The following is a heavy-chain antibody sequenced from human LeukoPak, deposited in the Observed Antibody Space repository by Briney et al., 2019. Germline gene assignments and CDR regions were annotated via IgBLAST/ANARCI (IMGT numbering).Heavy chain of an antibody. D-gene: IGHD2/OR15-2a*01. CDR1: GGSISSSNW. CDR2: IYHSGST. V-gene: IGHV4-4*02. J-gene: IGHJ5*02. Sequence: SGTLSLTCAVSGGSISSSNWWSWVRQPPGKELEWIGEIYHSGSTNYNPSLKSRVTISVDKSKNQFSLKLSSVTAADTAVYYCARVGGRTDWYFVGWFDPWGQGTLVTVSS. CDR3: ARVGGRTDWYFVGWFDP.